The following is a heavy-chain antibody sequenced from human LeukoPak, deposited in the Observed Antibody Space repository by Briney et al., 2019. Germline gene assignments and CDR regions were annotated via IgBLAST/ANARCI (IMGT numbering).Heavy chain of an antibody. CDR1: GFTFSDYY. Sequence: PGGSLRLSCAASGFTFSDYYKSWIRQAPGKGLEWVSYISSSGSTIYYADSVKGRFTISRDNAKNSLYLQMNSLRAEDTAVYYCARGVVVVAAIHDAFDIWGQGTMVTVSS. D-gene: IGHD2-15*01. CDR3: ARGVVVVAAIHDAFDI. V-gene: IGHV3-11*01. CDR2: ISSSGSTI. J-gene: IGHJ3*02.